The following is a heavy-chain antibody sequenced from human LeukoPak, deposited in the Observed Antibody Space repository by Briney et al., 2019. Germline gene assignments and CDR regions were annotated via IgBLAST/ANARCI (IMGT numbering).Heavy chain of an antibody. CDR3: AREVLDSTSRSWDLDL. CDR1: GFTFSTYD. D-gene: IGHD2-2*01. Sequence: PGGSLRLSCAASGFTFSTYDMHWVRHPTGKGLEWVSAIGTIDDTYYSDSVKGRFTISRENAKNSLFLQMNSLRAGDTAVYYCAREVLDSTSRSWDLDLWGRGTLVTVSS. CDR2: IGTIDDT. V-gene: IGHV3-13*01. J-gene: IGHJ2*01.